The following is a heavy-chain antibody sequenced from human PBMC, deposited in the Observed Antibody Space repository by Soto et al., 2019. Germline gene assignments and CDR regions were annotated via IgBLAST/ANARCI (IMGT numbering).Heavy chain of an antibody. V-gene: IGHV5-51*01. J-gene: IGHJ6*02. CDR3: ATPGGFGMDV. Sequence: EVQLVQSAAEVKKPGESLKISCQGSGYNFATHWIGWVRHKAGKGLEWMGIIFPGDAETRYSPSFQGHITISADKSISIAYLRWSSLKASDTGMYYCATPGGFGMDVWGQGTTVTVSS. CDR2: IFPGDAET. D-gene: IGHD5-12*01. CDR1: GYNFATHW.